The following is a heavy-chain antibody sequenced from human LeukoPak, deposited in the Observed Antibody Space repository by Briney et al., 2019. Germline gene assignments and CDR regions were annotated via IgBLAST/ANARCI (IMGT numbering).Heavy chain of an antibody. CDR3: ASFLVDSSGYYGRDLEGPLDY. CDR2: IIPIFGTA. J-gene: IGHJ4*02. D-gene: IGHD3-22*01. CDR1: GGTFSSYA. Sequence: SVKVSCKASGGTFSSYAISWVRQAPGQGLEWMGGIIPIFGTANYAQKFQGRVTITTDESTSTAYMELSSLRSEDTAVYYCASFLVDSSGYYGRDLEGPLDYWGQGTLVTVSS. V-gene: IGHV1-69*05.